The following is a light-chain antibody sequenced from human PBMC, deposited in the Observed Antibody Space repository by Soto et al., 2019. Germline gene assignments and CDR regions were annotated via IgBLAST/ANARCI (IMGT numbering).Light chain of an antibody. CDR3: AAWDDSQKAI. CDR1: SSNIGSNT. V-gene: IGLV1-44*01. Sequence: QSVLTQPPSVSGTPGQRVTISCSGSSSNIGSNTVNWYQQFPGTAPRLLIYSSYQRPSGVPDRFSGSQSGTSASLAISGLQSDDEADYYCAAWDDSQKAIFGGGTQLTVL. J-gene: IGLJ7*01. CDR2: SSY.